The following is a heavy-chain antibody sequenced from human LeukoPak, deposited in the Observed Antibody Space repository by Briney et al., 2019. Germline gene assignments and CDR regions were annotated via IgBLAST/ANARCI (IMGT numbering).Heavy chain of an antibody. Sequence: ASVKLSCKASGYTFTSYGISWVRQAPGQGLEWMGWISAYNGNTNYAQKLQGSVTMTTDPPTSTAYMELRSLRSADTAVYYCARVGYDFWSGYPQRFDPWGQGTLVTVSS. CDR2: ISAYNGNT. V-gene: IGHV1-18*01. CDR1: GYTFTSYG. D-gene: IGHD3-3*01. CDR3: ARVGYDFWSGYPQRFDP. J-gene: IGHJ5*02.